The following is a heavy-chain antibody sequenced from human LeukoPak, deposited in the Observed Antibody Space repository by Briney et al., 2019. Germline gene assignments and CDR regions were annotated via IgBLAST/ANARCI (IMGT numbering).Heavy chain of an antibody. CDR2: IITILGIA. Sequence: SVKVSCKASGGTFSSYTISWVRQAPGQGLEWMGRIITILGIANYAQKFQGRVTITADKSTSTAYMELSSLRSEDTAVYYCARDPSQQPDTYYNWFDPWGQGTLVTVSS. V-gene: IGHV1-69*04. CDR1: GGTFSSYT. D-gene: IGHD6-13*01. CDR3: ARDPSQQPDTYYNWFDP. J-gene: IGHJ5*02.